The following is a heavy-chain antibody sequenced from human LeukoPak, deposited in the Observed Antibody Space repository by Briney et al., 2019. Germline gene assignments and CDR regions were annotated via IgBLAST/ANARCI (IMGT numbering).Heavy chain of an antibody. V-gene: IGHV4-59*02. D-gene: IGHD4-17*01. CDR1: GDSVTTYC. CDR2: VYYSGYT. Sequence: SETLSLTCTVSGDSVTTYCWNWIRQPPGKGLEWIGYVYYSGYTNHNASLKSRVSISIDTSKNQFSLTLNSVTAADTAVYYCARDRSISGSYGDFSFDSWGQGTLVTVSS. J-gene: IGHJ4*02. CDR3: ARDRSISGSYGDFSFDS.